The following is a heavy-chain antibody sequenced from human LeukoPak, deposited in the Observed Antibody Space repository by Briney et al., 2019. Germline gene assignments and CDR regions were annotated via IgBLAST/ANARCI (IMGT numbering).Heavy chain of an antibody. D-gene: IGHD5-12*01. CDR3: AREEWLRSDYFDY. CDR1: GYTFTGYY. V-gene: IGHV1-2*02. Sequence: ASAKVSCKASGYTFTGYYMHWVRQAPGQGLEWMGWINPNSGGTNYAQKFQGRVTMTRDTSISTAYMELSRLRSDDTAVYYCAREEWLRSDYFDYWGQGTLVTVSS. J-gene: IGHJ4*02. CDR2: INPNSGGT.